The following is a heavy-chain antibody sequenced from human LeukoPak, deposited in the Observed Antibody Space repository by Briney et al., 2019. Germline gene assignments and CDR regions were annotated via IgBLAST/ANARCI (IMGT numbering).Heavy chain of an antibody. D-gene: IGHD6-6*01. CDR2: INHSGST. Sequence: SETLSLTCTVSGGSISSSSYYWGWIRQPPGKGLEWIGEINHSGSTNYNPSLKSRVTISVDTSKNQFSLKLSSVTAADTAVYYCARHVPRGIAARLDYWGQGTLVTVSS. V-gene: IGHV4-39*01. CDR1: GGSISSSSYY. CDR3: ARHVPRGIAARLDY. J-gene: IGHJ4*02.